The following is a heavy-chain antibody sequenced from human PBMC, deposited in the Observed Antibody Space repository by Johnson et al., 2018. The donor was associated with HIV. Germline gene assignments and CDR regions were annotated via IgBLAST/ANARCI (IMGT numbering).Heavy chain of an antibody. D-gene: IGHD4-17*01. CDR2: ISSSGTTI. CDR1: GFTFSDYY. J-gene: IGHJ3*02. CDR3: ARSPYYDDYWSDAFDI. V-gene: IGHV3-11*04. Sequence: QVQLVESGGGLIQPGGSLRLSCAASGFTFSDYYMSWIRQAPGKGLEWVSCISSSGTTIYYADSMKGRFTISRDNAKNSLYLHMNSLRAEDTAVYYCARSPYYDDYWSDAFDIWGQGTMVTVSS.